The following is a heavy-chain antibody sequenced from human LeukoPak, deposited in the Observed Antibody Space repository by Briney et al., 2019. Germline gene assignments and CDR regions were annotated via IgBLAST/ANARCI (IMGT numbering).Heavy chain of an antibody. Sequence: SVKVSCKASGGTFSSYAISWVRQAPGQGLEWMGGIIPIFGTANYAQKFQGRVTITADESTSTAYMELSSLRSEDTAVYYCARTYGDYVVAFDIWGQGTMVTVSS. D-gene: IGHD4-17*01. V-gene: IGHV1-69*13. J-gene: IGHJ3*02. CDR2: IIPIFGTA. CDR1: GGTFSSYA. CDR3: ARTYGDYVVAFDI.